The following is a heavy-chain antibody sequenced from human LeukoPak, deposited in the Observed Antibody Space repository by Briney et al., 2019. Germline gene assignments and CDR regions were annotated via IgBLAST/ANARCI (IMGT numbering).Heavy chain of an antibody. V-gene: IGHV3-23*01. CDR3: AKDWTTVVTPKGYYFDS. D-gene: IGHD4-23*01. CDR1: GFTFNNYA. J-gene: IGHJ4*02. CDR2: ISTTGGST. Sequence: PGGSLRLSCAASGFTFNNYAMSWVRQAQGKGLEWVSGISTTGGSTYYADSVKGRFAISRDNSNNTLYLQMNSLRGEDTAVYYCAKDWTTVVTPKGYYFDSWGQGTLVTVSS.